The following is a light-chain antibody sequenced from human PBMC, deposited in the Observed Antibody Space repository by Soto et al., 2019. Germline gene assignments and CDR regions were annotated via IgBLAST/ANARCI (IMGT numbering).Light chain of an antibody. Sequence: IQMTQSPPSLSASLLDRVSITCXASQSISTYLIWYQQKPGKAPKLLIYATSSLQSGVPSRFSGSGSGTDFTLTISSLQPEDFATYYCQQSYSTPPGTFGQGTKVDIK. CDR2: ATS. J-gene: IGKJ1*01. CDR3: QQSYSTPPGT. CDR1: QSISTY. V-gene: IGKV1-39*01.